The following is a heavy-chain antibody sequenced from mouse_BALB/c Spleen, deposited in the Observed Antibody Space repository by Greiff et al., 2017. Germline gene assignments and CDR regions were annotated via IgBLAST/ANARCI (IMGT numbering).Heavy chain of an antibody. CDR1: GYSITSDYA. D-gene: IGHD2-14*01. V-gene: IGHV3-2*02. J-gene: IGHJ2*01. CDR3: ARGTYYRYDCFDY. CDR2: ISYSGST. Sequence: DVQLQESGPGLVKPSQSLSLTCTVTGYSITSDYAWNWIRQFPGNKLEWMGYISYSGSTSYTPSLKSRISITRDTSKNQFFLQLNSVTTEDTATYYCARGTYYRYDCFDYWGQGTTLTVSS.